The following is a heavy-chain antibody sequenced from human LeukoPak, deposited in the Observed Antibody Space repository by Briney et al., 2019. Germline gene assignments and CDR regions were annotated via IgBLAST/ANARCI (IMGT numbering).Heavy chain of an antibody. CDR2: INTGGGTT. V-gene: IGHV3-23*01. Sequence: GGSLRLSCAASGFTFSSFAMTWVRQAPGEGLVGVSVINTGGGTTDYADSVKGRFTISRDNSKSTLYLQMNSLRAEDTAVYYCAKGSGWYVWGQGTLVTVSS. CDR3: AKGSGWYV. J-gene: IGHJ4*02. CDR1: GFTFSSFA. D-gene: IGHD6-19*01.